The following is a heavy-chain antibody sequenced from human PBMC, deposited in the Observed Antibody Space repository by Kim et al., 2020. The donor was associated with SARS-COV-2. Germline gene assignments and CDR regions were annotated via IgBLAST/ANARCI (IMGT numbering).Heavy chain of an antibody. J-gene: IGHJ5*02. CDR2: IYHSGST. Sequence: SETLSLTCTVSGSSISSGYYWGWIRQPPGKGLEWIGSIYHSGSTYYNPSLKSRVTISVDTSKNQFSLKLSSVTAADTAVYYCARGLFLDIAVAGSENWFDPWGQGTLVTVSS. CDR3: ARGLFLDIAVAGSENWFDP. CDR1: GSSISSGYY. D-gene: IGHD6-19*01. V-gene: IGHV4-38-2*02.